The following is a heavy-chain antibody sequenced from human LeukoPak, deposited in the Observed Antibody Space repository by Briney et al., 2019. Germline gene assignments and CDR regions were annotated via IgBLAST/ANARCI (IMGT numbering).Heavy chain of an antibody. CDR1: GFTFSSYA. V-gene: IGHV3-23*01. Sequence: PGGSLRLSCVVSGFTFSSYAMSWVRQAPGKGLEWVSTISGSGGRTYYADSVKGRFTISRDNSKNTLYLQMNSLRAEDTAVYYCAKDALMVRGVIITHDYWGQGTLVTVSS. CDR2: ISGSGGRT. CDR3: AKDALMVRGVIITHDY. J-gene: IGHJ4*02. D-gene: IGHD3-10*01.